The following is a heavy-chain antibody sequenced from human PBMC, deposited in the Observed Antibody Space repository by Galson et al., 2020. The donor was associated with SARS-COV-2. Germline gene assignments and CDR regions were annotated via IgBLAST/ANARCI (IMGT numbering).Heavy chain of an antibody. D-gene: IGHD3-22*01. V-gene: IGHV1-69*13. CDR3: VRDLRGSSGFYWS. CDR1: GGTFSSYA. Sequence: SVQVSCKASGGTFSSYAIVWVRQAPGQGLEWMGGIIASSGTPNYAQKFQGRVTITADEFTSTAYMELSSLGSEDTAVYYCVRDLRGSSGFYWSWGLGTLVTVSS. CDR2: IIASSGTP. J-gene: IGHJ5*02.